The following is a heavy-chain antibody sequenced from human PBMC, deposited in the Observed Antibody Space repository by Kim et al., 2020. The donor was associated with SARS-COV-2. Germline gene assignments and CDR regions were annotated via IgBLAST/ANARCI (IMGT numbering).Heavy chain of an antibody. D-gene: IGHD2-2*01. V-gene: IGHV3-33*05. Sequence: GGSLRLSCAASGFTFSSYGMHWVRQAPGKGLEWVAVISYDGSNKYYADSVKGRFTISRDNSKNTLYLQMNSLRAEDTAVYYCARVLEVVVPAANDYWGQGTLVTVSS. CDR2: ISYDGSNK. CDR3: ARVLEVVVPAANDY. CDR1: GFTFSSYG. J-gene: IGHJ4*02.